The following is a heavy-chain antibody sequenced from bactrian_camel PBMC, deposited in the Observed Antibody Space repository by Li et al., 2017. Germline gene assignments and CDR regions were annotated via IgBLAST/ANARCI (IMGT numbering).Heavy chain of an antibody. CDR1: AYTPANVR. CDR3: ADFAGGSFNY. CDR2: LASDGSS. V-gene: IGHV3S53*01. D-gene: IGHD4*01. J-gene: IGHJ4*01. Sequence: HVQLVESGGGSVQAGGSLRLSCAFDAYTPANVRMAWFRQAPGKEREGVASLASDGSSIYANSLKGRFSISRDNAENTLYLQLTSLKTEDTAVYYCADFAGGSFNYWGQGTQVTVS.